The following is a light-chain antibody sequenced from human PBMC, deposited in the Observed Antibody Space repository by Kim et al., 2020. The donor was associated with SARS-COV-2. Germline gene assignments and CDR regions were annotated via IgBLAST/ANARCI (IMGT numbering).Light chain of an antibody. V-gene: IGKV1-39*01. CDR1: QSISSY. J-gene: IGKJ4*01. CDR3: QQSYSTPPT. Sequence: DIQMTQSPSSLSASVGDRVTITCRASQSISSYLNWYQQKPGKAPKLLIYAASSLQSGVPSRFSGSGSGTDFTLTISSLQPEDIATYYCQQSYSTPPTFGGGTKLEI. CDR2: AAS.